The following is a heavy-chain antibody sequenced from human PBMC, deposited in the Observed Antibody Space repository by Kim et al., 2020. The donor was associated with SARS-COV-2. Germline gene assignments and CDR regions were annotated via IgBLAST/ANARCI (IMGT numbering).Heavy chain of an antibody. CDR3: TTCTYYYGSGSYSHSPYYFDY. V-gene: IGHV3-15*01. CDR2: IKSKTDGGTT. D-gene: IGHD3-10*01. J-gene: IGHJ4*02. CDR1: GFTFSNAW. Sequence: GGSLRLSCAASGFTFSNAWMSWVRQAPGKGLEWVGRIKSKTDGGTTDYAAPVKGRFTISRDDSKNTLYLQMNSLKTEDTAVYYCTTCTYYYGSGSYSHSPYYFDYWGQGTLVTVSS.